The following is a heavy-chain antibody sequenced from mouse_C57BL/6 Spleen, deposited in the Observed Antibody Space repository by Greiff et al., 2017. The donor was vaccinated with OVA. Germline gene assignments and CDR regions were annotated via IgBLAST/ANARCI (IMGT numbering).Heavy chain of an antibody. CDR2: ISDGGSYT. V-gene: IGHV5-4*01. D-gene: IGHD4-1*01. Sequence: DVLLVESGGGLVKPGGSLKLSCAASGFTFSSYAMSWVRQTPEKRLEWVGTISDGGSYTYYPDNVKGRFTISRDNAKNNLYLQMSHLKSEDTAMYYCASDWDVPFDYWGQGTTLTVSS. CDR3: ASDWDVPFDY. CDR1: GFTFSSYA. J-gene: IGHJ2*01.